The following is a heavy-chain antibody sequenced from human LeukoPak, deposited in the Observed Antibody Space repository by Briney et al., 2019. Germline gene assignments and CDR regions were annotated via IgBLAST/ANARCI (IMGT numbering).Heavy chain of an antibody. CDR3: ARDHRWELPLDY. D-gene: IGHD1-26*01. Sequence: ASVKVSCKASGGTFSSYAICWVRQAPGQGLEWMGGIIPIFGTANYAQKFQGRVTITTDESTSTAYMELSSLRSEDTAVYYCARDHRWELPLDYWGQGTLVTVSS. J-gene: IGHJ4*02. V-gene: IGHV1-69*05. CDR2: IIPIFGTA. CDR1: GGTFSSYA.